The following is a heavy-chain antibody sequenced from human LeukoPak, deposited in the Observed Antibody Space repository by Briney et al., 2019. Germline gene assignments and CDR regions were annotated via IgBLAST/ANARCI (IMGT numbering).Heavy chain of an antibody. D-gene: IGHD6-13*01. V-gene: IGHV4-4*07. CDR3: ARGPYRSIWYSLDN. Sequence: PSETLSLTCSVSGGSISGYYWSWIRQTAGKGLEWIGRIYNSESSNYNPSLKSRVTMSVDTSKNHFSLKLSSVTAADTAVYYCARGPYRSIWYSLDNWGQGTLVTVSS. J-gene: IGHJ4*02. CDR2: IYNSESS. CDR1: GGSISGYY.